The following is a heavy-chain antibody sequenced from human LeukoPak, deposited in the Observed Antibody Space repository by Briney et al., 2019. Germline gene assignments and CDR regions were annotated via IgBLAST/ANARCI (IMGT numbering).Heavy chain of an antibody. Sequence: GGSLSLSCAASGFTFSSYAMSWVRQAPGKGLEWVSGISGPGDTTYYAESVKGRFTISRDNSKNTLFLQMNSLRADDTAVYYCAKQRSEVPTAAANYWGRGTLVTVSS. CDR3: AKQRSEVPTAAANY. CDR1: GFTFSSYA. CDR2: ISGPGDTT. V-gene: IGHV3-23*01. J-gene: IGHJ4*02. D-gene: IGHD2-2*01.